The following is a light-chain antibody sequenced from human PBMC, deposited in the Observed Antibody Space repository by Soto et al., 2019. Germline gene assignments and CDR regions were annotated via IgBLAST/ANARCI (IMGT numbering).Light chain of an antibody. CDR3: QQYGSSPRT. Sequence: DIVLTQSPGTLSLSPGERATLSCRASQSVSSSYLAWYQQKPGQAPRLLIYGASSRATGIPDRFSGSGSGTDFTLTISRLEPEDFAVYYCQQYGSSPRTCGHGTKVDIK. CDR1: QSVSSSY. J-gene: IGKJ1*01. CDR2: GAS. V-gene: IGKV3-20*01.